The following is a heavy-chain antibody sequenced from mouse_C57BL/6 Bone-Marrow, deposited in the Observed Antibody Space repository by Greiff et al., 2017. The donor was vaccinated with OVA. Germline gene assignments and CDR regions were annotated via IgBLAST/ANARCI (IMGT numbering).Heavy chain of an antibody. J-gene: IGHJ2*01. CDR1: GYTFTSYG. V-gene: IGHV1-81*01. CDR3: ARETYDGYYVRDY. CDR2: IYPRSGNT. D-gene: IGHD2-3*01. Sequence: QVQLQQSGAELARPGASVKLSCKASGYTFTSYGISWVKQRTGQGLEWIGEIYPRSGNTYYNEKFKGKATLTADKSSSTAYMELRSLTSEDSAVYFCARETYDGYYVRDYWGQGTTLTVSS.